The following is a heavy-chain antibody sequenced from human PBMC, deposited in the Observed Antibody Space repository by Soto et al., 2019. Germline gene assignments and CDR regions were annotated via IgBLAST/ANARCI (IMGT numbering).Heavy chain of an antibody. Sequence: EVQLLESGGDLVQTGGSLTLSCAASGLTFSAYAMTGVRQAPGKGLEWISSTSDSGESTYYADSVKGRFTLSRDNSNNTLYVQMNSLRAEDTAVYDCAKVIAFWRGTGFFDLWGRGNLVTVS. D-gene: IGHD3-3*01. CDR3: AKVIAFWRGTGFFDL. V-gene: IGHV3-23*01. J-gene: IGHJ2*01. CDR1: GLTFSAYA. CDR2: TSDSGEST.